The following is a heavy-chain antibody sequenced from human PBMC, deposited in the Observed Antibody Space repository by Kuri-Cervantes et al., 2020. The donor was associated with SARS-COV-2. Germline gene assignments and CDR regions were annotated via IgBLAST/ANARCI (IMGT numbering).Heavy chain of an antibody. D-gene: IGHD1-1*01. CDR3: VRDGDHWNFDY. V-gene: IGHV3-74*01. Sequence: LSLTCAASGFTVSSNYMSWVRQAPGKGLVWVSRINPDGSYTNNADSVKGRFTLSRDNAKNMLFLQMNSLRAEDTAVYYCVRDGDHWNFDYWGQGTLVTVSS. J-gene: IGHJ4*02. CDR2: INPDGSYT. CDR1: GFTVSSNY.